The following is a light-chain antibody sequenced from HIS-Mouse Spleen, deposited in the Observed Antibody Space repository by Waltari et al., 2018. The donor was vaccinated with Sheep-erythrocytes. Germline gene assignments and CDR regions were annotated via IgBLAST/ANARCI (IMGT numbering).Light chain of an antibody. V-gene: IGLV2-11*01. CDR3: SSYTSSSTWV. J-gene: IGLJ3*02. CDR2: DVS. CDR1: SSDVGGYNY. Sequence: QSALTQPRSVSGSPGQSVTISCTGTSSDVGGYNYVSWYQQYPGKAPKLMIYDVSKRPSWVSNRFSGAKSGNTASLTISGLQAEDEADYYCSSYTSSSTWVFGGGTKLTVL.